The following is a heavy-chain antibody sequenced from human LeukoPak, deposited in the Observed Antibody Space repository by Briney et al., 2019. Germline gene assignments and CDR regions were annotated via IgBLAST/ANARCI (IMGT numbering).Heavy chain of an antibody. CDR1: GFTLSSWP. Sequence: GGSLRLTCAASGFTLSSWPMHWIRQAPGKGLEWVALISYEGSNKYYADSVKGRFTISRDNSNNTLYLQMNSMRAEDTAVYYCARDYYGSCGHYWNGYWGQGTLVTVSS. V-gene: IGHV3-30*01. CDR3: ARDYYGSCGHYWNGY. D-gene: IGHD3-22*01. CDR2: ISYEGSNK. J-gene: IGHJ4*02.